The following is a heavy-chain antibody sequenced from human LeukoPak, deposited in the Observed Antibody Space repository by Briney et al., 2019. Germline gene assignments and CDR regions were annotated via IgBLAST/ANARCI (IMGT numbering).Heavy chain of an antibody. V-gene: IGHV3-23*01. D-gene: IGHD3-9*01. CDR3: AKWGYYDILTGYDY. CDR1: GFTFSSYA. J-gene: IGHJ4*02. CDR2: ISGSGGST. Sequence: DPGGSLRLSCAASGFTFSSYAMSWVRQAPGKGLEWVSAISGSGGSTYYADSVKGRFTISRDNSKNTLYLQLNSLRAEDTAVYYCAKWGYYDILTGYDYWGQGTLVTVSS.